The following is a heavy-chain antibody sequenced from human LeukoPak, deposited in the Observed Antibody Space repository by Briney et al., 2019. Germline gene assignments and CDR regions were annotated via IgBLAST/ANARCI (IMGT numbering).Heavy chain of an antibody. J-gene: IGHJ4*02. V-gene: IGHV4-59*12. Sequence: SETLSLTCTVSGGSISSYYWSWIRQPPGKGLEWIGYIYYSGSTNYNPSLKSRVTISVDTSKNQFSLKLSSVTAADTAVYYCARDRNYYDSSGYYSGFDYWGQGTLVTVSS. CDR2: IYYSGST. CDR3: ARDRNYYDSSGYYSGFDY. CDR1: GGSISSYY. D-gene: IGHD3-22*01.